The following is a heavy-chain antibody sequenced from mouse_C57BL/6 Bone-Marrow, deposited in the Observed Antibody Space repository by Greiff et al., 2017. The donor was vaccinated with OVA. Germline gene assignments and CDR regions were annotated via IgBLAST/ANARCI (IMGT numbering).Heavy chain of an antibody. V-gene: IGHV10-3*01. CDR2: IRSKSSNYAT. D-gene: IGHD1-1*01. CDR1: GFTFNTYA. Sequence: EVMLVESGGGLVQPKGSLKLSCAASGFTFNTYAMHWVRQAPGKGLEWVARIRSKSSNYATYYADSVKDRFTISRDDSQSMLYLQMNNLKTEDTAMYYCVTNYYGSSYWYFDVWGTGTTVTVSS. J-gene: IGHJ1*03. CDR3: VTNYYGSSYWYFDV.